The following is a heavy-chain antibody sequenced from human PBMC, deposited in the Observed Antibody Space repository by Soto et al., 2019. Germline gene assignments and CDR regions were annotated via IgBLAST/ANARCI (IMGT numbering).Heavy chain of an antibody. J-gene: IGHJ6*02. CDR3: ARWPADMDFWSGYHLYYYYGMDV. Sequence: QVQLVQSGAEVKKPGASVKVSCKASGYTFTSYGISWVRQAPGQGLEWMGWISAYNGNTNYAQKLQGRVTMTTDTTTSTANMELRSLRSDDTAVYYCARWPADMDFWSGYHLYYYYGMDVWGQGTTVTVSS. CDR2: ISAYNGNT. D-gene: IGHD3-3*01. V-gene: IGHV1-18*01. CDR1: GYTFTSYG.